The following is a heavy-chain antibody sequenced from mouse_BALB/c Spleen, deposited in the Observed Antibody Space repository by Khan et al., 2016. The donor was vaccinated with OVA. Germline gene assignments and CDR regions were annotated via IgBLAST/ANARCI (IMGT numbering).Heavy chain of an antibody. CDR3: AIGGITTGYFDY. D-gene: IGHD1-1*01. J-gene: IGHJ2*01. Sequence: QVQLQQSGTELARPGASVKLSCKASGYTFTSYWMQWVKQRPGQGLEWIGAVYPGDGNTRYTQKFKGKATLTADKSSSTAYIQLSSLASEDSAVYYCAIGGITTGYFDYWGQGTTLTVSS. CDR2: VYPGDGNT. V-gene: IGHV1-87*01. CDR1: GYTFTSYW.